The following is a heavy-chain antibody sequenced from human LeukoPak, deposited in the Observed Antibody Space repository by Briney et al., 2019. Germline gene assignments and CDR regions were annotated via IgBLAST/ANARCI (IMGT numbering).Heavy chain of an antibody. CDR1: GFTYNSYW. V-gene: IGHV3-7*01. J-gene: IGHJ4*02. CDR2: IKQDGSEK. D-gene: IGHD3-3*01. CDR3: AKDDTYYDFWSGRYFDY. Sequence: GGSLRLSCAGSGFTYNSYWMNWVRQAPGKGLEWVANIKQDGSEKYYVDSVKGRFTISRDNAKNSLYLQMNSLRAEDTAVYYCAKDDTYYDFWSGRYFDYWGQGTLVTVSS.